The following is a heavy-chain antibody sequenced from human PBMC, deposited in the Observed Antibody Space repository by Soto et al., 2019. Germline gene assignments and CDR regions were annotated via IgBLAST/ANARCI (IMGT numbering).Heavy chain of an antibody. Sequence: QMQLVESGGGLVEPGGSLRLSCEASGFTFSNHYMSWVRQAPGKGLEWISYISRSGSTIYYADSIRGRFTISRDNSKNSLYLQMDSLRAEDTAMYYCARDPELWDENVATRPSTYYYGMDVWGQGTTVTVSS. V-gene: IGHV3-11*01. CDR1: GFTFSNHY. CDR2: ISRSGSTI. D-gene: IGHD5-18*01. J-gene: IGHJ6*02. CDR3: ARDPELWDENVATRPSTYYYGMDV.